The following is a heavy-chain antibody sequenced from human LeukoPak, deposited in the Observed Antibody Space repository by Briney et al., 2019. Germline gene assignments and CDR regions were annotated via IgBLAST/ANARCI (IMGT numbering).Heavy chain of an antibody. J-gene: IGHJ4*02. CDR3: AKDIVGARGGFDY. V-gene: IGHV3-23*01. Sequence: GGSLRLSCAASGFTFSSYAMSWVRQAPGKGLEWVSAISGSGGSTYYADSVKGRFTISRDNSQNTLYLQMNSLRAEDTAVYYCAKDIVGARGGFDYWGQGTLVTVSS. CDR1: GFTFSSYA. CDR2: ISGSGGST. D-gene: IGHD1-26*01.